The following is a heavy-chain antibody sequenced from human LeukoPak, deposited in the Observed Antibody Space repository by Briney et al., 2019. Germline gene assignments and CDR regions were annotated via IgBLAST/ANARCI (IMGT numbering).Heavy chain of an antibody. CDR2: ISSSSSYT. V-gene: IGHV3-11*06. CDR1: GFTFSDYY. D-gene: IGHD3-9*01. CDR3: ARVRGDRDILTGYFKLYFDY. Sequence: GGSLRLSCAASGFTFSDYYMSWIRQAPGKGLEWVSYISSSSSYTNYADSVKGRFTISRDNGKNSLYLQMNSLRGDDTAVYYCARVRGDRDILTGYFKLYFDYWGQGTLVTVSS. J-gene: IGHJ4*02.